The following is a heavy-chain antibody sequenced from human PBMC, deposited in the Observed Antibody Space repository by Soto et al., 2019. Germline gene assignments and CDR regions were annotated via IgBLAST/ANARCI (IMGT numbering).Heavy chain of an antibody. CDR3: GRCLPSDL. V-gene: IGHV1-69*18. CDR1: GGTFSSYV. CDR2: ITPVFGTT. Sequence: QVQLVQSGPEVKKPGSSVKVSCKASGGTFSSYVFSWVRQAPGQGLEWMGRITPVFGTTRYAQKFQGRVTISADESTTTIYVELSSLKSEDTAMYYCGRCLPSDLWGQGTLVTVSS. J-gene: IGHJ5*02. D-gene: IGHD4-17*01.